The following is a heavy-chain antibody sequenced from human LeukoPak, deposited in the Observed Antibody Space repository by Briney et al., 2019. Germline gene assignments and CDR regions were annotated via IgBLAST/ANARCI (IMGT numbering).Heavy chain of an antibody. CDR1: GGSISSYS. D-gene: IGHD4-17*01. J-gene: IGHJ3*02. CDR3: ARHLDYGDHQGAFDI. Sequence: SETLSLTCTVSGGSISSYSWSWIRQPPGKGLEWIGYIYSSGRTNHNPSLKSRVTTSVSTSRNQFSLKLSSVTAADTAVYYCARHLDYGDHQGAFDIWGQGTMVTVSS. V-gene: IGHV4-59*08. CDR2: IYSSGRT.